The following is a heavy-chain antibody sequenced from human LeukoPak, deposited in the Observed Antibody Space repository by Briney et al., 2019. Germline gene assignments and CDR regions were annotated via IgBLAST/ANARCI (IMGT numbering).Heavy chain of an antibody. D-gene: IGHD3-10*01. CDR2: IHNSGDKT. J-gene: IGHJ6*02. V-gene: IGHV3-23*01. CDR3: AKDSGLLWFGELPYYYYGMDV. CDR1: GITFGTYA. Sequence: GGSLRLSCAASGITFGTYAMTWVRQAPGKGLEWVSSIHNSGDKTFYSDSVRGRFTISRDNSKSTVYLQMNSLRAEDTAVYYCAKDSGLLWFGELPYYYYGMDVWGQGTTVTVSS.